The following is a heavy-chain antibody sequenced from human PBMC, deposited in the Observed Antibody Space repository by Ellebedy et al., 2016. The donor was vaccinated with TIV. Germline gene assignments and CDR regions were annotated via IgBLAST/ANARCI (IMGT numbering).Heavy chain of an antibody. Sequence: MPGGSLRLSCTVFGGSISSYYWNRIRQPAGKGLEWIGRIYTSGNTNYNPSPKSRVTMSVDTSKNQFSLKLSSVTAADTAVYYRAGGYSSGWTDYWGQGTLVTVSS. CDR1: GGSISSYY. J-gene: IGHJ4*02. CDR2: IYTSGNT. D-gene: IGHD6-19*01. V-gene: IGHV4-4*07. CDR3: AGGYSSGWTDY.